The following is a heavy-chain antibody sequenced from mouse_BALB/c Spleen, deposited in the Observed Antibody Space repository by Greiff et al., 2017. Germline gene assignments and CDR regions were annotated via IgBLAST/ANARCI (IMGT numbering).Heavy chain of an antibody. CDR1: GYSFTGYY. V-gene: IGHV1S34*01. CDR3: ARLDGNLRGGFAY. CDR2: ISCYNGAT. Sequence: LVKTGASVKISCKASGYSFTGYYMHWVKQSHGKSLEWIGYISCYNGATSYNQKFKGKATFTVDTSSSTAYMQFNSLTSEDSAVYYCARLDGNLRGGFAYWGQGTLVTVSA. D-gene: IGHD1-1*01. J-gene: IGHJ3*01.